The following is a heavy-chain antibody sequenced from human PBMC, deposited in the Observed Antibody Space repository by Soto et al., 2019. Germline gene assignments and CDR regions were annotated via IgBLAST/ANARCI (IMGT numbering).Heavy chain of an antibody. D-gene: IGHD3-3*01. V-gene: IGHV3-23*01. J-gene: IGHJ3*02. Sequence: EVQLLESGGGLVQPGGSLRLSCAASGFTFSSYAMTWVRQTPGQGLRWVSTVTAGGDNTYHADSVKGRFTISRDTSKNTLYLQMNSLRGEDTAIYHFARFYSRAYDIWGQGTMVTVSS. CDR3: ARFYSRAYDI. CDR1: GFTFSSYA. CDR2: VTAGGDNT.